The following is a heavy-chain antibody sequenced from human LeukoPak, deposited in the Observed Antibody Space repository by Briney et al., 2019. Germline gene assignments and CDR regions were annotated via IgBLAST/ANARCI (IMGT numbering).Heavy chain of an antibody. CDR2: IYHSGST. CDR3: ARSITGTLFDY. D-gene: IGHD1-20*01. V-gene: IGHV4-38-2*01. J-gene: IGHJ4*02. Sequence: SETLSLTCAVSGYSISSGYYWGWIRQPPGKGLEWIGNIYHSGSTYYNPSLKSRVTISVDTSKNQFSLKLSSVTAADTAVYYCARSITGTLFDYWGQGTLVTVSS. CDR1: GYSISSGYY.